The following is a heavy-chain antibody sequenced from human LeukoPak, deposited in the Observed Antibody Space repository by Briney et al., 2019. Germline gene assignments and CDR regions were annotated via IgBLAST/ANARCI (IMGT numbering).Heavy chain of an antibody. CDR3: AKGGYDYVEIGYFDF. D-gene: IGHD5-12*01. CDR1: GFRFSNYA. CDR2: NIGSSGST. V-gene: IGHV3-23*01. Sequence: GGSLRLSCAASGFRFSNYAMNWGRQAPGKGLEWVSVNIGSSGSTFYADSVKGRFTISRDNSKNTLYLQMNSLRDEDTAVYYCAKGGYDYVEIGYFDFWGQGTLVTVSS. J-gene: IGHJ4*02.